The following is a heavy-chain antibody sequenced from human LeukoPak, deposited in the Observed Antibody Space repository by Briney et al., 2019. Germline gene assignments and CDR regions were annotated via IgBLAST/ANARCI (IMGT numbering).Heavy chain of an antibody. Sequence: GGSLRLSCTASGFTVSSNYMSWVRQAPGKGLEWDSVIYSGGSTYYADSVKGRFTISRDNSKNTLYLQMNSLRAEDTAVYYCARALAVASYFDYWGQGTLVTVSS. CDR3: ARALAVASYFDY. J-gene: IGHJ4*02. CDR1: GFTVSSNY. CDR2: IYSGGST. V-gene: IGHV3-53*01. D-gene: IGHD6-19*01.